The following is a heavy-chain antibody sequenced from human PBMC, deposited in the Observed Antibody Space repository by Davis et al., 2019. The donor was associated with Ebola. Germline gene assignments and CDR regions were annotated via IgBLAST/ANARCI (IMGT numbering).Heavy chain of an antibody. Sequence: PGGSLRLSCEASGFTFRNYWMSWVRQAPGKGLEWVANINGDGSEKYYVESARGRLTISRDTAKNSLYLQMNSLRAEDTAVYYCARYITNKGGMDVWGQGTTVTVSS. J-gene: IGHJ6*02. CDR1: GFTFRNYW. D-gene: IGHD3-10*01. CDR2: INGDGSEK. CDR3: ARYITNKGGMDV. V-gene: IGHV3-7*03.